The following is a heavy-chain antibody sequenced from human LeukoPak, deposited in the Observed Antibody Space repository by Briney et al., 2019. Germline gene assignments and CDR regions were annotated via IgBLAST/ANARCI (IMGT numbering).Heavy chain of an antibody. CDR3: SVLRYFDWLDY. CDR2: IYYSGST. CDR1: GGSISSSSYY. D-gene: IGHD3-9*01. J-gene: IGHJ4*02. V-gene: IGHV4-39*01. Sequence: PSETLSLTCTVSGGSISSSSYYWGWIRQPPGKGLEWIGSIYYSGSTYYNPSLKSRVTISVDTSKNQFSLKLSSVTAADTAVYYCSVLRYFDWLDYWGQGTLVTVSS.